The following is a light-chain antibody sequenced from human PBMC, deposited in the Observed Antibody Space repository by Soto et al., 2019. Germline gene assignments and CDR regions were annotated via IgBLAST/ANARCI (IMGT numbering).Light chain of an antibody. J-gene: IGKJ2*01. Sequence: ELVLTQSPGTLSLSPGERATLSCRASESVRNNSLAWYQQHPGHAPRLLIFGASSRATSIPDRFTGTGSGSDFSLTISRLEPDDSAVYFCHHYGYGADTFGQGTKLEIK. CDR1: ESVRNNS. CDR3: HHYGYGADT. CDR2: GAS. V-gene: IGKV3-20*01.